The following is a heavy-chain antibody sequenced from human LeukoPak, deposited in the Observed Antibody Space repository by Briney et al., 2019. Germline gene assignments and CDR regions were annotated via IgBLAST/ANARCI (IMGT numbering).Heavy chain of an antibody. V-gene: IGHV3-43*02. CDR1: GFTFDDYA. Sequence: GGSLRLSCAASGFTFDDYAIHWVRQAPGKGLEWVSLISGDGGSTYYAASVKGRFTISRDNSKSSLYLQMNSLKAEDTALYYCAKAYGTAWFDAFDIWGQGTMVTVSS. D-gene: IGHD6-19*01. CDR2: ISGDGGST. CDR3: AKAYGTAWFDAFDI. J-gene: IGHJ3*02.